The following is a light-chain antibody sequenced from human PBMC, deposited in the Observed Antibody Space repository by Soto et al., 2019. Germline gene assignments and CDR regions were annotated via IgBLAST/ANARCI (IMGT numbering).Light chain of an antibody. CDR1: QSVGYF. CDR3: LQRSNWPPLT. Sequence: EIVLTQSPATLSLSPGERATLSCRASQSVGYFLSWYQQKPGQAPRLLIYDASNRATGITARFSGSGSGTDFTLTISSLEPEDFAVYYCLQRSNWPPLTFGGGTKLEIK. J-gene: IGKJ4*01. V-gene: IGKV3-11*01. CDR2: DAS.